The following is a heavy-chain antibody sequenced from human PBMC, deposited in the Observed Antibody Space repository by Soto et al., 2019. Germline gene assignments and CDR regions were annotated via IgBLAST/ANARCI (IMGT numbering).Heavy chain of an antibody. CDR2: IIPVFGTA. Sequence: QVQLVQSGAEVKKPGSSVRVSCKASGGTLRNYGISWVRQAPGQGLEWMGGIIPVFGTANYAQKFQGRVTITADESTSTVYMDVTSLRSEDTAVYYCSRGDATKIVVTTYYGMDVWGLGNTVTVSS. CDR3: SRGDATKIVVTTYYGMDV. J-gene: IGHJ6*02. V-gene: IGHV1-69*12. CDR1: GGTLRNYG. D-gene: IGHD4-17*01.